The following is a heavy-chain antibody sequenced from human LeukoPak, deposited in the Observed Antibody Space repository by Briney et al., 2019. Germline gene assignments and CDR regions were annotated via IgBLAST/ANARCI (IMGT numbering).Heavy chain of an antibody. J-gene: IGHJ1*01. CDR3: ARDWCSTTSCDPSAEYFQH. CDR1: GYTFTSYG. V-gene: IGHV1-18*01. Sequence: ASVKVSCKASGYTFTSYGISWVRQAPGQGLEWMGWISVYNGDTNYVQKLQGRVTMTTDTSTSTAYMELRSLRSDDTAVYYCARDWCSTTSCDPSAEYFQHWGQGTLVTVSS. CDR2: ISVYNGDT. D-gene: IGHD2-2*01.